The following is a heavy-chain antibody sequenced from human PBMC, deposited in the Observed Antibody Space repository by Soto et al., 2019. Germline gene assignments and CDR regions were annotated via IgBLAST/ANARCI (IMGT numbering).Heavy chain of an antibody. J-gene: IGHJ4*02. V-gene: IGHV3-30*03. D-gene: IGHD3-10*01. CDR2: ISYDGSNK. CDR3: APWFGAFDY. Sequence: QGQLVESGGGVVQPGRSLRLSCAASGFTFSSYGMHWVRQAPGKGLEWVAVISYDGSNKYYADSVKGRFTISRDNSKNTLYLQMNSLRAEDTAVYYCAPWFGAFDYWVQGTLVTVSS. CDR1: GFTFSSYG.